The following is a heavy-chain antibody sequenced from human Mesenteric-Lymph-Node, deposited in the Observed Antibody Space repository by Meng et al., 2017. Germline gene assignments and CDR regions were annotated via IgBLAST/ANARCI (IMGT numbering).Heavy chain of an antibody. Sequence: SETLSLTCTVSGGSISSYYLSWIRQPPGKGLEWIGYIYYSGSTNYNPSHKSRVTISVDTSKNQFSLKLSSVTAADTAIYYCASWPWQQPDFWGQGTVVTVSS. CDR3: ASWPWQQPDF. J-gene: IGHJ4*02. CDR2: IYYSGST. D-gene: IGHD5-18*01. V-gene: IGHV4-59*01. CDR1: GGSISSYY.